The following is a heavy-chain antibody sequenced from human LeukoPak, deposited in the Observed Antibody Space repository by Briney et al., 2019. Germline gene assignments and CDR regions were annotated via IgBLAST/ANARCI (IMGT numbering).Heavy chain of an antibody. Sequence: GGSLRLSCAASGFTFSSYSMNWVRQAPGKGLEWVSYISSSRSTIYYADSVKGRFTISRDNAKNSLYLQMNSLRAEDTAVYYCARDIVVVPAAKEDYWGQGTLVTVSS. CDR1: GFTFSSYS. CDR3: ARDIVVVPAAKEDY. J-gene: IGHJ4*02. V-gene: IGHV3-48*01. D-gene: IGHD2-2*01. CDR2: ISSSRSTI.